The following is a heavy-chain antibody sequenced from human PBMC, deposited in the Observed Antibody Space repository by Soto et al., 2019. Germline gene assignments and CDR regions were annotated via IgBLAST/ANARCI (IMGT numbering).Heavy chain of an antibody. Sequence: GASVKVSCKASGYTFTGYYMHWVRQAPGQGLEWMGWINPNSGGTNYAQKFRGRVTMTRDTSISTAYMELSRLRSDDTAVYYCARGDYDFWSGYQPDNWFDPWGQGTLVTVSS. CDR1: GYTFTGYY. D-gene: IGHD3-3*01. CDR2: INPNSGGT. CDR3: ARGDYDFWSGYQPDNWFDP. J-gene: IGHJ5*02. V-gene: IGHV1-2*02.